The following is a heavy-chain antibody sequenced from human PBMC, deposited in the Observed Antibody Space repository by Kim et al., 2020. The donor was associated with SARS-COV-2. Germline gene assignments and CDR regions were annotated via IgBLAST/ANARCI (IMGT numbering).Heavy chain of an antibody. Sequence: PSFQGQVTISAGKSISTAYLQWSSLKASDTAMYYCARQSGDIVATGFDPWGQGTLVTVSS. D-gene: IGHD5-12*01. CDR3: ARQSGDIVATGFDP. V-gene: IGHV5-51*01. J-gene: IGHJ5*02.